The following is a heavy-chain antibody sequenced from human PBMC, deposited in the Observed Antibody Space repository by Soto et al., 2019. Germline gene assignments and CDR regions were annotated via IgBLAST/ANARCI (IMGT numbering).Heavy chain of an antibody. V-gene: IGHV4-31*03. D-gene: IGHD1-20*01. Sequence: PSETLSLTCTVSGGSISSGGYYWSWIRQHPGKGLEWIGYIYYSGSTYYNPSLKSRVTISVDTSKNQFSLKLSSVTAADTAVYYCARRHNWNYIDYWGQGTLVTVSS. CDR3: ARRHNWNYIDY. J-gene: IGHJ4*02. CDR1: GGSISSGGYY. CDR2: IYYSGST.